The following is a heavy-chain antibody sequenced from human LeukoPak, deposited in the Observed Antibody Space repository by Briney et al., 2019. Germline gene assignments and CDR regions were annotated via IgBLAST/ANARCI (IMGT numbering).Heavy chain of an antibody. CDR1: GFTFSSYG. D-gene: IGHD6-19*01. CDR2: ISYDGSNK. J-gene: IGHJ3*02. V-gene: IGHV3-30*03. CDR3: ASRTSSGWSKGAFDI. Sequence: GGSLRLSCAASGFTFSSYGMHWVRQAPGKGLEWVAVISYDGSNKYYADSVKGRFTISRGNSKNTLYLQMNSLRAEDTAVYYCASRTSSGWSKGAFDIWGQGTMVTVFS.